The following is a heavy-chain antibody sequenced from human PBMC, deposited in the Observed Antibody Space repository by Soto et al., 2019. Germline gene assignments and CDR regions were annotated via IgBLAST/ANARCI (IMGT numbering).Heavy chain of an antibody. Sequence: SETLSLTCAVYGGSFSGYYWSWIRQPPGKGLGWIGEINHSGSTNYNPSLKTRVTISVDTSKNQFSLKLSSVTAADTAVYYCARRAARTGYYYDSSGYYYFDYWGQGTLVTVSS. J-gene: IGHJ4*02. D-gene: IGHD3-22*01. V-gene: IGHV4-34*01. CDR1: GGSFSGYY. CDR2: INHSGST. CDR3: ARRAARTGYYYDSSGYYYFDY.